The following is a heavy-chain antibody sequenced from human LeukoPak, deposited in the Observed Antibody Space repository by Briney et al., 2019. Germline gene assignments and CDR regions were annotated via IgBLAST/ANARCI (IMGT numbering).Heavy chain of an antibody. CDR2: INPSGGST. CDR1: GYTFTSYY. D-gene: IGHD3-16*01. Sequence: GTSVKVSCKASGYTFTSYYMHWVRQAPGQGLEWMGIINPSGGSTSYAQKFQGRVTMTRDTSTSTVYMELSSLRSEDTAVYYCARDRAGLIRFDYWGKGTLVTVSS. CDR3: ARDRAGLIRFDY. J-gene: IGHJ4*02. V-gene: IGHV1-46*01.